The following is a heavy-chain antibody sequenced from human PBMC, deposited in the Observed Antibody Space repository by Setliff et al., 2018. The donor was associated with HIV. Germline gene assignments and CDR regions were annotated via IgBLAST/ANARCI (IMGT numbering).Heavy chain of an antibody. Sequence: SETLSLTCSVSGGSISSYYWGWIRQPAGKGLEWIGRLHRSGNTINDPSLNSRVTMSVDTSKNHFSLNLHSVTAADTAVYYCARVGANANFDYWGQGTQVTVSS. J-gene: IGHJ4*02. V-gene: IGHV4-4*07. CDR1: GGSISSYY. CDR3: ARVGANANFDY. D-gene: IGHD1-26*01. CDR2: LHRSGNT.